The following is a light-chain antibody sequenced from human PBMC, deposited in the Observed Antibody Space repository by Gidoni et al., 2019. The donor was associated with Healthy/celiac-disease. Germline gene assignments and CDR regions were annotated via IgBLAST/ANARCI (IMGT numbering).Light chain of an antibody. V-gene: IGLV2-23*01. J-gene: IGLJ2*01. CDR2: EGS. CDR3: CSYAGSSTSLVV. CDR1: SSDVGSSNL. Sequence: QSALPQPASVSGSPGQSITISCTGTSSDVGSSNLVSWYQQHPGKAPKLMIYEGSKRPSGVSNRFSGSKSGNTSSLTISGLQAEDEADYYCCSYAGSSTSLVVFGGGTKLTVL.